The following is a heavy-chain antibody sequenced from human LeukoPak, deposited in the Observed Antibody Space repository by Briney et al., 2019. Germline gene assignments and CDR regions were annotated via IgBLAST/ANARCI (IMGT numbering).Heavy chain of an antibody. CDR1: GFTFSDYY. CDR3: ARDHYSNYVYYYYYGMDV. D-gene: IGHD4-11*01. CDR2: ISSSGSTI. J-gene: IGHJ6*02. Sequence: PGGSLRLSCAASGFTFSDYYMSWIRQAPGKGLEWVSYISSSGSTIYYADSVKGRFTISRDNAKNSLYLQMNSLRAEDTAVYYCARDHYSNYVYYYYYGMDVWGQGTTVTVSS. V-gene: IGHV3-11*01.